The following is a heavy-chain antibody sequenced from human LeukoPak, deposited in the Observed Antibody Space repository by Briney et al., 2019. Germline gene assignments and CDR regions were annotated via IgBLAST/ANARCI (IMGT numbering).Heavy chain of an antibody. D-gene: IGHD5-18*01. CDR3: PRGGSDTAMAHDY. J-gene: IGHJ4*02. Sequence: GGSLRLSCAASGFTFSNHWMHWVRQAPGKGLMWVSRINREGGRTDYADSVKGRFTISRDNAKNTLYLQVNSLRAEDTAVYFCPRGGSDTAMAHDYWGQGPLVTVSS. V-gene: IGHV3-74*01. CDR2: INREGGRT. CDR1: GFTFSNHW.